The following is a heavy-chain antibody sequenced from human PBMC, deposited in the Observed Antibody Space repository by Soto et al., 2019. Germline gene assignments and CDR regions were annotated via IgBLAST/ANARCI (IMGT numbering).Heavy chain of an antibody. Sequence: GASVKVSCKASGFRFSDYFMHWVRQAPGQGLEWMGIINPSGDSRNYAQKFQGRVTITRDTSTSTVYMDLSSLRYEDTAVYYCARDNSQNSGTPAASSWFHPWGQGNPVTVSS. D-gene: IGHD2-15*01. CDR2: INPSGDSR. V-gene: IGHV1-46*01. CDR1: GFRFSDYF. CDR3: ARDNSQNSGTPAASSWFHP. J-gene: IGHJ5*02.